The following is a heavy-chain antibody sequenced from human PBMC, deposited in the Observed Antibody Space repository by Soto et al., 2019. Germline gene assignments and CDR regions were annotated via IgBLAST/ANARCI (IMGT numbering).Heavy chain of an antibody. J-gene: IGHJ4*02. CDR1: GGSISSSSYY. Sequence: SETLSLTCTVSGGSISSSSYYWGWIRQPPGKGLEWIGSIYYSGSTYYNPSLKSRVTISVDTSKNQFSLKLSSVTAADTAVYYCARSYQRGDFDYWGQGTLVTVSS. D-gene: IGHD2-2*01. CDR3: ARSYQRGDFDY. CDR2: IYYSGST. V-gene: IGHV4-39*01.